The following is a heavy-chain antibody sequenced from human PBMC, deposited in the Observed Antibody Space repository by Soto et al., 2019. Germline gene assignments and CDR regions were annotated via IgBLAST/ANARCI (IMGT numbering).Heavy chain of an antibody. CDR3: ARGAMAAGDFDY. D-gene: IGHD3-10*01. V-gene: IGHV3-33*01. J-gene: IGHJ4*02. CDR1: GSAFRTHG. CDR2: IWGDGSKK. Sequence: PGGSLRLSCAASGSAFRTHGMHWVRQAPGKGLEWVAVIWGDGSKKYYSDSVKGRFTISKDNSKNTLFLQMNTLRAEDTAVYYCARGAMAAGDFDYWGQGTLVTVSS.